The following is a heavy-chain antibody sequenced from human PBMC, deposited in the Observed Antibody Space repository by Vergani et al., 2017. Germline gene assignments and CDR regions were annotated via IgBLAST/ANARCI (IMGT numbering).Heavy chain of an antibody. V-gene: IGHV4-39*01. CDR1: GDSVISTEDH. CDR3: ASKRGACRAAYCHSYDF. CDR2: MDYSGST. Sequence: QVQLQESGPGLVKPSETLSPTCTVSGDSVISTEDHWGWIRQRPGKGLEWIGSMDYSGSTSYNPCLESRISISFETPKNQFSLRLTSVTAADTAVYYCASKRGACRAAYCHSYDFWGPGTLVGVSS. J-gene: IGHJ4*02. D-gene: IGHD2-15*01.